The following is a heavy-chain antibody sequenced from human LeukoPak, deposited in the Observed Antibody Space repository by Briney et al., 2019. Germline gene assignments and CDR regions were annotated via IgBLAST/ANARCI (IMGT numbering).Heavy chain of an antibody. D-gene: IGHD3-10*01. J-gene: IGHJ4*02. CDR3: AREWITMVRGVIIGHFDY. CDR2: IYYSGST. Sequence: PSQTLSLTCTVSGGSISSGDYYWSWIRQPPGKGLEWIGYIYYSGSTYYNPSLKSRVTISVDTSKNQFSLKLSSVTAADTAVYYCAREWITMVRGVIIGHFDYWGQGTLVTVSS. CDR1: GGSISSGDYY. V-gene: IGHV4-30-4*08.